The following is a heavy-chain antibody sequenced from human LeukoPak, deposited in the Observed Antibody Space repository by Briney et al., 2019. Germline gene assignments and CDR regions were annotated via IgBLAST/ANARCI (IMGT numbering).Heavy chain of an antibody. CDR2: ISSSSSYI. CDR3: ARTNYYDSSGYWIDDAFDI. V-gene: IGHV3-21*01. Sequence: GGSLILSCAASGFTFSSYSMNWVRQAPGKGLEWVSSISSSSSYIYYADSVKGRFTISRDNAKNSLYLQMNSLRAEDTAVYYCARTNYYDSSGYWIDDAFDIWGQGTMVTVSS. J-gene: IGHJ3*02. CDR1: GFTFSSYS. D-gene: IGHD3-22*01.